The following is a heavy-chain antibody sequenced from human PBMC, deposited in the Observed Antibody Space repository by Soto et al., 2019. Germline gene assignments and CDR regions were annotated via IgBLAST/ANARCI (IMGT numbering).Heavy chain of an antibody. CDR2: IDPSDSYT. CDR3: ARQLRGWQAPDY. V-gene: IGHV5-10-1*01. D-gene: IGHD4-17*01. CDR1: GNSFTNYW. Sequence: XESLKLSWQCSGNSFTNYWSNLVLQMPGKGLEWMGRIDPSDSYTNYSPSFQGHVTISADTSISTAYLQWSSLKASDTAMYYCARQLRGWQAPDYWDQGTLVTVSS. J-gene: IGHJ4*02.